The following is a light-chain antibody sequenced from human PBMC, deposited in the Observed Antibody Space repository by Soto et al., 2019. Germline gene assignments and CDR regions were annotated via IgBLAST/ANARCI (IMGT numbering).Light chain of an antibody. V-gene: IGLV2-23*01. Sequence: QSALTQPASVSGSPGQSITISCTGTSSDVGNYNLVSWYQKHPGEAPKLLIYEGSKRPSGVSNRFSGSKFGNTASLTISGLQAEDEVDYYCCSYAGDSTWVFGGGTKVTVL. CDR2: EGS. CDR3: CSYAGDSTWV. J-gene: IGLJ3*02. CDR1: SSDVGNYNL.